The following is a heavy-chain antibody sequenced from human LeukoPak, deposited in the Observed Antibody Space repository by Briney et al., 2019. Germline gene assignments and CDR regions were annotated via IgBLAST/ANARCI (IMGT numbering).Heavy chain of an antibody. Sequence: SETLSLTCTVSGGSISSGGYYWSWIRQHPGKGLEWIGYIYYSGSTYYNPSLKSRVTISVDTSRNQFSLKLSSVTAADTAVYYCARGQLGPFDYWGQGTLVTVSS. V-gene: IGHV4-31*03. J-gene: IGHJ4*02. D-gene: IGHD6-6*01. CDR2: IYYSGST. CDR1: GGSISSGGYY. CDR3: ARGQLGPFDY.